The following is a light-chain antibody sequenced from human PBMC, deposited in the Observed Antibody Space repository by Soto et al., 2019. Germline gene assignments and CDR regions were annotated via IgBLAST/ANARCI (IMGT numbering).Light chain of an antibody. CDR1: QSVSSK. Sequence: EIVLTQSPGTLSVSPGERATLSCRASQSVSSKLAWYQQKPGQAPRLLFYGASTGATGIPARFSGSGSETEFPLSISSLQSEDFAVYYCQQYNNWAGTFGQGTKVEIK. CDR3: QQYNNWAGT. V-gene: IGKV3-15*01. J-gene: IGKJ1*01. CDR2: GAS.